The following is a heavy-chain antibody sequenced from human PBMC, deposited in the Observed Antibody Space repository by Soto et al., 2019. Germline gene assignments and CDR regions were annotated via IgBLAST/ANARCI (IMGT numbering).Heavy chain of an antibody. J-gene: IGHJ6*03. V-gene: IGHV3-21*01. Sequence: GGSLRLSCAASGFALSGYTMNCVRQAPGKGLEWVSSISDSSSYIYYADSVKGRFTISRDNAKNSLYLQMNSLRAEDTAVYYCARGVAAPHYMDVWGKGTTVTVSS. D-gene: IGHD6-13*01. CDR1: GFALSGYT. CDR3: ARGVAAPHYMDV. CDR2: ISDSSSYI.